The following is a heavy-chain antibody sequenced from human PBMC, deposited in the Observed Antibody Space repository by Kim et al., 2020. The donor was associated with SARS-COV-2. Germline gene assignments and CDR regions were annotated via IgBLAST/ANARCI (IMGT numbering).Heavy chain of an antibody. J-gene: IGHJ4*02. D-gene: IGHD3-22*01. CDR3: ARDSSSYYDSSGYSDY. V-gene: IGHV7-4-1*01. CDR1: GYTFTSYA. Sequence: ASVKVSCKASGYTFTSYAMNWVRQAPGQGLEWMGWINTNTGNPTYAQGFTGRFVFSLDTSVSTAYLQICSLKAEDTAVYYCARDSSSYYDSSGYSDYWGQGTLVTVSS. CDR2: INTNTGNP.